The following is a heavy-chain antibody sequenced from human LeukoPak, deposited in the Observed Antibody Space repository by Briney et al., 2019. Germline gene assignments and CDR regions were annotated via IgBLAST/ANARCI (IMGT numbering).Heavy chain of an antibody. V-gene: IGHV4-59*08. CDR2: IYYSGST. D-gene: IGHD6-13*01. CDR1: GGSISSYY. Sequence: PSETLSLTCTVSGGSISSYYWSWIRQPPGKGLEWIGYIYYSGSTNYNPSLKSRVTISVDTSKNQFSLKLSSVTAADTAVYYCASLPGIAAAGTGRRYAFDIWGQGTMVTVSS. J-gene: IGHJ3*02. CDR3: ASLPGIAAAGTGRRYAFDI.